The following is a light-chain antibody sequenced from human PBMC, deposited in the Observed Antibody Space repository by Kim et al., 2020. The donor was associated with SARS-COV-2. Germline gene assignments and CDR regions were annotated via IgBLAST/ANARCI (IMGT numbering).Light chain of an antibody. J-gene: IGLJ3*02. CDR2: DVS. Sequence: GQSFTISCTGTSSDVGAYNYVSWYQQHPGKAPKLMISDVSKRPSGVPDRFSGSKSANTASLTISGLQADDEADYYCCSHAGSLHWVFGGGTQLTVL. V-gene: IGLV2-11*03. CDR3: CSHAGSLHWV. CDR1: SSDVGAYNY.